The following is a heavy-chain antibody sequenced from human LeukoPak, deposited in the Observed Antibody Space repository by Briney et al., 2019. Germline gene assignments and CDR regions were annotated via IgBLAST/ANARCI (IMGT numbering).Heavy chain of an antibody. CDR3: ASRLVATGTKYFDY. CDR1: GFTFRTYA. V-gene: IGHV3-23*01. J-gene: IGHJ4*02. Sequence: GGSLRLSCAASGFTFRTYAMSWVRQAPGKGLEGVSTISGSGATTYYADSVEGRFTISRDNSKNTLYLQMNSLRADDTAVYYCASRLVATGTKYFDYWGQGTLVTVSS. CDR2: ISGSGATT. D-gene: IGHD6-13*01.